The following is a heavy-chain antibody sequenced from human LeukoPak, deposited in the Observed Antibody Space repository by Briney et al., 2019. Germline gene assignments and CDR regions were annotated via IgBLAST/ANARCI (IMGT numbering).Heavy chain of an antibody. CDR3: ASPMYYYDSSGYYASC. D-gene: IGHD3-22*01. J-gene: IGHJ4*02. Sequence: SETLSLTCTVSGGSISSYYWSWIRQPAGKGLEWIGRIYTSGSTNYNPSLKSRVTMSVDTSKNQFSLKLSSVTAADTAVYYCASPMYYYDSSGYYASCWGQGTLVTVSS. CDR1: GGSISSYY. CDR2: IYTSGST. V-gene: IGHV4-4*07.